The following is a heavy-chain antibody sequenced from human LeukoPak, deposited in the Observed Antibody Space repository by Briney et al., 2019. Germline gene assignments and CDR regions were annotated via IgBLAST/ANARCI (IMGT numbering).Heavy chain of an antibody. CDR2: VNQRVIT. D-gene: IGHD2-21*02. CDR3: VRDPSEAADFFFDS. Sequence: PSETLSLTCTVSHYFISDVAFWGCIRQPPGKGRGWVANVNQRVITFYNPSLVSRVAISVDTSKNQFFLRVTSVTAADTAIYYCVRDPSEAADFFFDSWGRGALVTVSS. V-gene: IGHV4-38-2*02. CDR1: HYFISDVAF. J-gene: IGHJ4*02.